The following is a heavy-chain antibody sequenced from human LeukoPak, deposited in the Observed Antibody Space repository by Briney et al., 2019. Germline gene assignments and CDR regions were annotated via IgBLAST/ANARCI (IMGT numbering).Heavy chain of an antibody. J-gene: IGHJ4*02. Sequence: GGSLRLSCAASGFTFSNYWMHWVRQTPGKGLVWVSRINTDGTGTSYADSVKGRFTISRDGAKNTLYLQMSGLRAEDTAVYYCARVKSGSYCPIDYWGQGTLVTVSS. CDR1: GFTFSNYW. CDR3: ARVKSGSYCPIDY. CDR2: INTDGTGT. V-gene: IGHV3-74*01. D-gene: IGHD1-26*01.